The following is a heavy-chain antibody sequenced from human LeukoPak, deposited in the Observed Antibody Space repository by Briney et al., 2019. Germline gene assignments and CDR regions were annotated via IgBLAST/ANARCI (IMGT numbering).Heavy chain of an antibody. CDR3: ARGMTVAANWFDS. J-gene: IGHJ5*01. CDR1: GFTFSSYW. D-gene: IGHD6-19*01. V-gene: IGHV3-74*01. Sequence: GGSLRLSCAASGFTFSSYWMHWVRQAPGKGLVWVSRINSDGSSTSYADAVKGRFTISRDNAKNTAYLQMNSLRAEDTAVYYCARGMTVAANWFDSWGRGTLVTVSS. CDR2: INSDGSST.